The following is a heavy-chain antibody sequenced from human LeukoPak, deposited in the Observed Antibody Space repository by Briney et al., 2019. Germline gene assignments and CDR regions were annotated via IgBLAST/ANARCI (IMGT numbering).Heavy chain of an antibody. CDR2: INSDGSST. Sequence: PGGSLRLSCTASGFTFGDYAMSWVRQAPGKGLVWVSRINSDGSSTSYADSVKGRFTISRDNAKNTLYLQMNSLRAEDTAVYYCARVHNPRFLEWLSHYYFDYWGQGTLVTVSS. V-gene: IGHV3-74*01. D-gene: IGHD3-3*01. J-gene: IGHJ4*02. CDR1: GFTFGDYA. CDR3: ARVHNPRFLEWLSHYYFDY.